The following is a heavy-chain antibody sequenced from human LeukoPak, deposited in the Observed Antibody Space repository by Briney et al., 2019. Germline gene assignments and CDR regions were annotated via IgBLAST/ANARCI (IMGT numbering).Heavy chain of an antibody. J-gene: IGHJ4*02. Sequence: HPGGSLRLSCAASGFSFSSYEMNWVRQAPGKGLEWVSYVSSSGSTIYYADSVKGRFTISRDNAKNSLYLQMNSLRAEDTAVYYCARAKQKYSGVEYWGQGTLVTVSS. D-gene: IGHD6-19*01. CDR2: VSSSGSTI. V-gene: IGHV3-48*03. CDR3: ARAKQKYSGVEY. CDR1: GFSFSSYE.